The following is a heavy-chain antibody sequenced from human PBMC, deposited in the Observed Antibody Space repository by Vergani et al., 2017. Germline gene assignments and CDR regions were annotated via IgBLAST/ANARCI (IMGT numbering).Heavy chain of an antibody. D-gene: IGHD3-16*01. CDR3: ARALGGALTFDP. CDR1: GGTFSSYA. V-gene: IGHV1-69*04. CDR2: IIPILGIA. J-gene: IGHJ5*02. Sequence: QVQLVQSGAEVKKPGSSVKVSCKASGGTFSSYAISWVRQAPGQGLEWMGRIIPILGIANYAQKFQGRVTITADKSTSTAYMELSSLRSEDTAMYYCARALGGALTFDPWGQGTLVTVSS.